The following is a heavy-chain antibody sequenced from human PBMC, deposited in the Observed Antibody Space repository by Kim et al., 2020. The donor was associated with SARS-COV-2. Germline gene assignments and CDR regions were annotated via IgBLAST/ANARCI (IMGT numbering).Heavy chain of an antibody. Sequence: GGSLRLSCAASGFTFNSYAMSWVRQTPGNGLEWVSSISGSGASKYYSDFVKGRFTISRDNSNNTLFLQMNSLRAEDTAVYYCAKVPSVTTWHEPTYCGQGTRVTVYS. CDR1: GFTFNSYA. J-gene: IGHJ4*02. V-gene: IGHV3-23*01. D-gene: IGHD4-17*01. CDR2: ISGSGASK. CDR3: AKVPSVTTWHEPTY.